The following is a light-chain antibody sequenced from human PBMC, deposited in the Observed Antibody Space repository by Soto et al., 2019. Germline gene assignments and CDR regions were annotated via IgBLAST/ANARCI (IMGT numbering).Light chain of an antibody. CDR1: QSVRSRY. CDR2: STS. Sequence: ENVLTQSPGTVSLSPGERATLSCRASQSVRSRYLAWYQQKPGRAPRLLIYSTSRRVTGIPDRFSGSGSGTDFSLTIRRLEPDDFAVYYCQYYDGSPPMFTFGQGTKV. V-gene: IGKV3-20*01. CDR3: QYYDGSPPMFT. J-gene: IGKJ2*01.